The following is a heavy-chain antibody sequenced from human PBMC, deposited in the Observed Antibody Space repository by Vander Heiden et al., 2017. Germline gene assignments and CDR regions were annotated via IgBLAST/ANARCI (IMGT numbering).Heavy chain of an antibody. Sequence: QAQLQQCGAGLLKPSETLSLTCAVYGGSFSGYYWSWIRPPPGKGLEWIGEINHSGSTNYNPSLKSRVTISVDTSKNQFSLKLSSVTAADTAVYYCARGPYYDSSGYYPDDAFDIWGQGTMVTVSS. CDR2: INHSGST. D-gene: IGHD3-22*01. CDR3: ARGPYYDSSGYYPDDAFDI. J-gene: IGHJ3*02. V-gene: IGHV4-34*01. CDR1: GGSFSGYY.